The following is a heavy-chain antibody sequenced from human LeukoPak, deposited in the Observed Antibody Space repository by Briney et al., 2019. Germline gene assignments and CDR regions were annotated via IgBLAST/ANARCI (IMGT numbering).Heavy chain of an antibody. CDR2: IYYSGST. V-gene: IGHV4-39*07. Sequence: SETLSLTCTVSGGSISSSSYYWGWIRRPPGKGLEWIGSIYYSGSTYYNPSLKSRVTISVDTSKNQFSLKLSSVTAADTAVYYCARAVGSSGYYYPFDYWGQGTLVTVSS. CDR1: GGSISSSSYY. CDR3: ARAVGSSGYYYPFDY. J-gene: IGHJ4*02. D-gene: IGHD3-22*01.